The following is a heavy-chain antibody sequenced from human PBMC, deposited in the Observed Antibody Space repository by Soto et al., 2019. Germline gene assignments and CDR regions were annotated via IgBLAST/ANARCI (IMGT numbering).Heavy chain of an antibody. Sequence: SETLSLTCTVSGGSISSSTYFWGWIRQPPGKGLECVGTIYYDGSAYYNPSLKSRVTISVDTSKNQFSLKLSSVTAADTAVYYCARNIGVGELDYWGQGTLVTVSS. CDR2: IYYDGSA. CDR3: ARNIGVGELDY. J-gene: IGHJ4*02. CDR1: GGSISSSTYF. V-gene: IGHV4-39*07. D-gene: IGHD3-10*01.